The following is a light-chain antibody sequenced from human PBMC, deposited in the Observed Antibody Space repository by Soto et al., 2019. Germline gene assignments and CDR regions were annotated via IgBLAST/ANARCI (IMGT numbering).Light chain of an antibody. V-gene: IGKV3-15*01. CDR1: QSVSNN. Sequence: EIVLTQSPATLSVFPGEKATLSCGASQSVSNNLAWYHQKPGQAPRPLIYGASTRATGVPARFSGSGSGTEFTLTINSLRSEDVAVYYCQQFHRWPVTFGGGAKVEI. CDR3: QQFHRWPVT. CDR2: GAS. J-gene: IGKJ4*01.